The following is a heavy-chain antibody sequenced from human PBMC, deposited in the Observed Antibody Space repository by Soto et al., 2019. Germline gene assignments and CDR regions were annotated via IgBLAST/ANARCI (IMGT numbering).Heavy chain of an antibody. CDR2: ISAYNGNT. J-gene: IGHJ5*02. D-gene: IGHD3-9*01. CDR1: GYTFTSYG. CDR3: ARGGTYYDILTGYQRPSKFDP. Sequence: QVQLVQSGAEVKKPGASVKVSCKASGYTFTSYGISWVRQAPGQGLEWMGWISAYNGNTNYAQKLQGRVTMTTDTSTSTAHMELRSLRSDDTAVYYCARGGTYYDILTGYQRPSKFDPWGQGTLVTVSS. V-gene: IGHV1-18*01.